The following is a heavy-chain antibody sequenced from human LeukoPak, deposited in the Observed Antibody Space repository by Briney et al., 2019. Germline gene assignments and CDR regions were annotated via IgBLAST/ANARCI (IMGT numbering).Heavy chain of an antibody. V-gene: IGHV1-24*01. D-gene: IGHD2-2*01. CDR3: ATASDCSSTSCYADFDY. CDR1: GYTPTELS. J-gene: IGHJ4*02. CDR2: FHPEDGET. Sequence: ASVKVSCKVSGYTPTELSMHWVRQAPGKGLEWMGGFHPEDGETIYAQKFQGRVTMTEDTSTDTAYMELSSLRSEDTAVYYCATASDCSSTSCYADFDYWGQGTLVTVSS.